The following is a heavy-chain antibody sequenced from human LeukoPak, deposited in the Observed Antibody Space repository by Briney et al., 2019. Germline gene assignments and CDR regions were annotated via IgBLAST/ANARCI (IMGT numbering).Heavy chain of an antibody. J-gene: IGHJ4*02. CDR3: TRVNYDILTGYYLFDY. CDR1: GLTFGDYA. Sequence: GRSLRLSCTSSGLTFGDYAMSWVRQAPGKGLEWVGSIRSKAYGGTTEYAASVKGRFNISRDDSKSIAYLQVNSLKTEDTAVYYCTRVNYDILTGYYLFDYWGQGTLVTVSS. D-gene: IGHD3-9*01. V-gene: IGHV3-49*04. CDR2: IRSKAYGGTT.